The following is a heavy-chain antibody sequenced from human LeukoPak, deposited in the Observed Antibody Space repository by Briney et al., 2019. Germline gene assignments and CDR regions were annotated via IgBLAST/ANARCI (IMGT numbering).Heavy chain of an antibody. CDR1: GGSFSGYY. CDR2: INHSGST. CDR3: ARLTGSGSYHPKRFDP. Sequence: SETLSLTCAVYGGSFSGYYWSWIRQPPGKGLEWIGEINHSGSTNYNPSLKSRVTISVDTSKNQLSLKLCSVTAADTAVYYCARLTGSGSYHPKRFDPWGQGTLVTVSS. D-gene: IGHD3-10*01. J-gene: IGHJ5*02. V-gene: IGHV4-34*01.